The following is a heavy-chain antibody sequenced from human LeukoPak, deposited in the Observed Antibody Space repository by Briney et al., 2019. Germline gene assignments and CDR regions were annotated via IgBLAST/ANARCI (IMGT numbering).Heavy chain of an antibody. CDR3: ARCTTGKTFGSLREIKKSREIDF. V-gene: IGHV3-21*01. CDR1: GFTYSHYG. D-gene: IGHD1-1*01. J-gene: IGHJ4*02. Sequence: PGGSLRLSCVASGFTYSHYGMNWVRQAPGKGLEWVSSISSSSSYINYADSVRGRFTISRDNAKNSLFLQMDSLRGEDTAVYYCARCTTGKTFGSLREIKKSREIDFWGQGTLVTVSS. CDR2: ISSSSSYI.